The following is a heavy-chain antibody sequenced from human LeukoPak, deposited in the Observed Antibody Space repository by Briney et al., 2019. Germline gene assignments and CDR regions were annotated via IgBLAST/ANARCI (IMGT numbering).Heavy chain of an antibody. CDR3: ASGKYSSTWESYYYYGMDV. CDR1: GFTFSSYA. V-gene: IGHV3-23*01. D-gene: IGHD6-13*01. J-gene: IGHJ6*02. Sequence: PGGSLRLSCAASGFTFSSYAMSWVRQAPGKGLEWVSAISGSGGSTYYADSVKGRFTISRDNSKNTLYLQMNSLRAEDTAVYYCASGKYSSTWESYYYYGMDVWGQGTTVTVSS. CDR2: ISGSGGST.